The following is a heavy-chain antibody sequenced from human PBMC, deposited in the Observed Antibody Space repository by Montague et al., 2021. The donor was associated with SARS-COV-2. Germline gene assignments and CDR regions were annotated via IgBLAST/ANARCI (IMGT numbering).Heavy chain of an antibody. CDR3: SSGDFFDY. V-gene: IGHV3-7*01. D-gene: IGHD3-16*01. J-gene: IGHJ4*02. Sequence: NVRQYADSVKGRFTISRDNAKNSLLLQMNSLRVEDTAVYYCSSGDFFDYWGQGTLVTVSS. CDR2: NVR.